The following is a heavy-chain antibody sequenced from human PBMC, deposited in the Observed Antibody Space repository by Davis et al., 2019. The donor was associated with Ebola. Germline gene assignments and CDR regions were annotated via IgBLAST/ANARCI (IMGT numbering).Heavy chain of an antibody. CDR3: ARVAGYSYGYPLDI. J-gene: IGHJ3*02. CDR2: IYYSGST. CDR1: GGSISSYY. V-gene: IGHV4-59*01. Sequence: SETLSLTCTVSGGSISSYYWSWIRQPPGKGLEWIGYIYYSGSTNYNPSLKSRVTISVDTSKNQFSLKLSSVTAADTAGYYCARVAGYSYGYPLDIWGQGTMVTVSS. D-gene: IGHD5-18*01.